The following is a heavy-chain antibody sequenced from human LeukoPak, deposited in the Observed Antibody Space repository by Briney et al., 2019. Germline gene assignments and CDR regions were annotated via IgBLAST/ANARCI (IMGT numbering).Heavy chain of an antibody. V-gene: IGHV3-23*01. D-gene: IGHD1-26*01. CDR2: ISGSGGST. J-gene: IGHJ4*02. Sequence: PGGSLRLSCAASGFTFSSYAMNWVRQAPGKGLEWVSAISGSGGSTYYADPVKGRFTISRDNSKNTLYLQMNSLRAEDTAVYYCAKSHSGSYYDFDYWGQGTLVTVSS. CDR1: GFTFSSYA. CDR3: AKSHSGSYYDFDY.